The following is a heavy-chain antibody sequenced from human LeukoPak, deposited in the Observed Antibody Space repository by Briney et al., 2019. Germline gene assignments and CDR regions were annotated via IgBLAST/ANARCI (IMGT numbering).Heavy chain of an antibody. CDR2: IYYSGST. V-gene: IGHV4-59*01. CDR3: RTDGSRYSYGFNWFDP. Sequence: SETLSLTCTVWGGSMSSYYWSGIRQPPGKGLEWIGDIYYSGSTNYNPSLKSRVTISLDTSKNQFSLRLSSVTAADTAVHYCRTDGSRYSYGFNWFDPWGQGTLVTVSS. CDR1: GGSMSSYY. J-gene: IGHJ5*02. D-gene: IGHD5-18*01.